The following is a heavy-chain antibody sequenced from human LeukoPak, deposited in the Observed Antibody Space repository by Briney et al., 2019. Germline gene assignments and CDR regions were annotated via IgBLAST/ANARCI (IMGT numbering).Heavy chain of an antibody. J-gene: IGHJ4*02. Sequence: GASVKVSCKASGYTFTSYGISWVRQAPGQGLEGMGGISAYNGNTHYAQKLQGRVTMTTDTSTSTAYMELRSLRSDDTAVYYCAREHGDYSDDYWGQGTLVTVSS. D-gene: IGHD4-17*01. CDR1: GYTFTSYG. CDR3: AREHGDYSDDY. CDR2: ISAYNGNT. V-gene: IGHV1-18*01.